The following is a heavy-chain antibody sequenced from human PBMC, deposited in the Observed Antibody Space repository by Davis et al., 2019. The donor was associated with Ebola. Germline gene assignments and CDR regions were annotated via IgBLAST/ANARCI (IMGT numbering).Heavy chain of an antibody. CDR1: GGSISSYY. CDR2: IYYSGST. CDR3: ARTSGGYGMDV. V-gene: IGHV4-59*08. D-gene: IGHD3-16*01. J-gene: IGHJ6*02. Sequence: MPSETLSLTCTVSGGSISSYYWSWIRQPPGKGLEWIGYIYYSGSTNYNPSLKSRVTISVDTSKNQFSLKLSSVTAADTAVYYCARTSGGYGMDVWGQGTTVTVSS.